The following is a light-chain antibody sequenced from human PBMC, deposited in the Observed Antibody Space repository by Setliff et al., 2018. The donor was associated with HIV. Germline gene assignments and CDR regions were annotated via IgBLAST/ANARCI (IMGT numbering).Light chain of an antibody. CDR2: GSS. J-gene: IGLJ1*01. CDR1: GSNIGAAYD. CDR3: QSYDSRLSGYV. V-gene: IGLV1-40*01. Sequence: QSVLTQPPSVSGAPGQRVTISCTGSGSNIGAAYDVNWYQQLPGTAPKLLIYGSSDRPSGVPDRFSGSKSGTSASLAITGLHAENEADYYCQSYDSRLSGYVFGTGTKVTVL.